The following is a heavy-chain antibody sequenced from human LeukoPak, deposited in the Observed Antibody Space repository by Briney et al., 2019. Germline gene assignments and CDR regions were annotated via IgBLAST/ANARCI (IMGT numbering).Heavy chain of an antibody. Sequence: GGSLRLSCAASGFTFSSYAMSWVRQAPGKGLEWVSAISGSGGSTYCADSVKGRFTISRDNSKNTLCLQMNSLRAEDTAVYYCAKDFEDIVVVPAAPDYWGQGTLVTVSS. CDR1: GFTFSSYA. V-gene: IGHV3-23*01. CDR3: AKDFEDIVVVPAAPDY. D-gene: IGHD2-2*01. J-gene: IGHJ4*02. CDR2: ISGSGGST.